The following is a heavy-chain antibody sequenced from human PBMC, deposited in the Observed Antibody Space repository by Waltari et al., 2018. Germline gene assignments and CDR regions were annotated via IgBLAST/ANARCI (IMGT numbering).Heavy chain of an antibody. CDR2: IIPIFGTA. D-gene: IGHD5-18*01. CDR1: GGSFSSYA. Sequence: QVQLVQSGAQVKKPGSSVKVSCKTSGGSFSSYAISWVRQAPGQGLEWMGGIIPIFGTANYAQKFQGRVTITTDESTSTAYMELSSLRSEDTAVYYCARDVDTAMAEHYFDYWGQGTLVTVSS. V-gene: IGHV1-69*05. J-gene: IGHJ4*02. CDR3: ARDVDTAMAEHYFDY.